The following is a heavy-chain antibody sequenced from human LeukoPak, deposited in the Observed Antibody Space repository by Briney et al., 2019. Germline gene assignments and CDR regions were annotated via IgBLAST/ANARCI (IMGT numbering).Heavy chain of an antibody. CDR2: INHSGST. CDR3: ARRNLGQPLPIERYYFDY. CDR1: GGSISSGGYY. Sequence: PSETLSLTCTVSGGSISSGGYYWSWIRQPPGKGLEWIGEINHSGSTNYNPSLKSRVTISVDTSKNQFSLKLSSVTAADTAVYYCARRNLGQPLPIERYYFDYWGQGTLVTVSS. J-gene: IGHJ4*02. V-gene: IGHV4-39*07. D-gene: IGHD7-27*01.